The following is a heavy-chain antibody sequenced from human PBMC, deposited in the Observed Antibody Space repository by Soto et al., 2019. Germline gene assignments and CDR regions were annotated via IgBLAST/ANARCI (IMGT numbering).Heavy chain of an antibody. CDR2: IYWDDDK. V-gene: IGHV2-5*02. CDR3: AHRVLRTVFGLVTTTAIYFDF. D-gene: IGHD3-3*01. CDR1: GFSLTTSGVG. Sequence: QITLNESGPTQVKPRQTLTLTCTFSGFSLTTSGVGVGWIRQSPGKAPEWLALIYWDDDKRYSPSLKSRLTIPKDTSKNQVVVTMADLDPADTATYYCAHRVLRTVFGLVTTTAIYFDFWGQGTPVAVSS. J-gene: IGHJ4*02.